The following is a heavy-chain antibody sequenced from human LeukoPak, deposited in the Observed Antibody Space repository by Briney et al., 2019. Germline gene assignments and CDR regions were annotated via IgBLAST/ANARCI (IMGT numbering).Heavy chain of an antibody. Sequence: ASVKVSCKASGYTFTGYYMHWVRQAPGQGLEWMGWINPNSGGTNYAQKFQGRVTMTRDTSISTAYMELSRLRSDDTAVYYCARSEDIVVVPAAVLRFDYWGQGTLVTVSS. CDR1: GYTFTGYY. CDR2: INPNSGGT. CDR3: ARSEDIVVVPAAVLRFDY. V-gene: IGHV1-2*02. D-gene: IGHD2-2*02. J-gene: IGHJ4*02.